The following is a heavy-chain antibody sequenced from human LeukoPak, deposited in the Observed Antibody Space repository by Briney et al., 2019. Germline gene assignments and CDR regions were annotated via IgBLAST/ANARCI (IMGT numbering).Heavy chain of an antibody. CDR3: AKVSGVGGNFGYYFDY. J-gene: IGHJ4*02. CDR2: ISGSGGST. V-gene: IGHV3-23*01. Sequence: GGSLRLSCAASAFTFSSYSMNWVRQAPGKGLEWVSAISGSGGSTYYADSVKGRFTISRDNSKNTLYLQMNSLRAEDTAVYYCAKVSGVGGNFGYYFDYWGQGTLVTVSS. D-gene: IGHD4-23*01. CDR1: AFTFSSYS.